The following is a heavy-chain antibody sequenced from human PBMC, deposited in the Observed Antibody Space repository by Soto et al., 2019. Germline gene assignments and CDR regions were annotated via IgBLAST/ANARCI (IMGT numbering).Heavy chain of an antibody. J-gene: IGHJ6*03. CDR3: ATLSSSPGYYYYCMDV. Sequence: SETLSLTCAVYGGSFSGYYWSWIRQPPGKGLEWIGEINHSGSTNYNPSLKSRVTISVDTSKNQFSLKLSSVTAADTAVYYCATLSSSPGYYYYCMDVWGKGTTVTVSS. CDR2: INHSGST. D-gene: IGHD6-6*01. V-gene: IGHV4-34*01. CDR1: GGSFSGYY.